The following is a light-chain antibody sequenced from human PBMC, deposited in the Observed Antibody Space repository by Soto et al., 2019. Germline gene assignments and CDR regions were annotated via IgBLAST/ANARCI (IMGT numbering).Light chain of an antibody. CDR2: KAS. V-gene: IGKV1-5*03. Sequence: DIHMTHSPSTLSGSLVDRVSITCLASQTISSWLAWYQQKPGKAPKLLIYKASTLKSGVPSRFSGSGSGTEFTLTISSLQPDDFATYYCQHYNSYSEAFGQGTKVDIK. CDR1: QTISSW. J-gene: IGKJ1*01. CDR3: QHYNSYSEA.